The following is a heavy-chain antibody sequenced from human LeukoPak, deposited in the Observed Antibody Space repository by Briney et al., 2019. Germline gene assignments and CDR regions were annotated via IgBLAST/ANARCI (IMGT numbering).Heavy chain of an antibody. CDR3: ARGNCSSTSCFIVNNYYYYYYMDV. Sequence: ASVKVSCKASGYTFTSYDINWVRQATGQGLEWMGWMNPNSGNTGYAQKFQGRVTMTRNTSISTAYMELSSLRSEDTAAYYCARGNCSSTSCFIVNNYYYYYYMDVWGKGTTVTISS. V-gene: IGHV1-8*01. D-gene: IGHD2-2*01. CDR2: MNPNSGNT. CDR1: GYTFTSYD. J-gene: IGHJ6*03.